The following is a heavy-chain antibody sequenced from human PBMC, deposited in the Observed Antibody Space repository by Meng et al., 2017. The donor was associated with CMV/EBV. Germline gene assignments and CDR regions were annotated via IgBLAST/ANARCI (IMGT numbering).Heavy chain of an antibody. Sequence: ASVKVSCKASGYTFSNYYMHWVRQAPGQGLEWMGVINPTGGSTNYAQKFQGRVTMTRDTSTSTGYMELSSLRSEDTAVYYCARDPGGSSYGSLSYFDYWGQGTLVTVSS. CDR2: INPTGGST. V-gene: IGHV1-46*01. D-gene: IGHD5-18*01. CDR3: ARDPGGSSYGSLSYFDY. CDR1: GYTFSNYY. J-gene: IGHJ4*02.